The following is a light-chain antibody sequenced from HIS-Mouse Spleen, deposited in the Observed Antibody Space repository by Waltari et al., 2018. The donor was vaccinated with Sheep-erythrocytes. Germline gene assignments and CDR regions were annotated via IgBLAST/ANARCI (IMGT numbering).Light chain of an antibody. CDR3: AAWDDSLSGPV. J-gene: IGLJ2*01. Sequence: QSVLTQPPSASGTPGQRVTISCSGSSSNIGSNYVYWYQQLPGTAPKLLFYRNKPRPSGFPYRFSGSKSGTSASLAISGLRSEDEADYYCAAWDDSLSGPVFGGGTKLTVL. V-gene: IGLV1-47*01. CDR2: RNK. CDR1: SSNIGSNY.